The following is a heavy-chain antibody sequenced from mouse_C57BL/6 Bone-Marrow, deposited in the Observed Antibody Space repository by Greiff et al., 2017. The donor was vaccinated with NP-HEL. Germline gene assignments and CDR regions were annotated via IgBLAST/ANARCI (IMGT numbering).Heavy chain of an antibody. D-gene: IGHD1-1*01. CDR2: IDPSDSYT. CDR1: GYTFTSYW. CDR3: AREDYYGSSPVFAY. J-gene: IGHJ3*01. Sequence: VQLQQPGAELVKPGASVKLSCKASGYTFTSYWMQWVKQRPGQGLEWIGEIDPSDSYTNYNHKFKGKATLTVDTSSSTAYMQLSSLTSEDSAVYYCAREDYYGSSPVFAYWGQGTLVTVSA. V-gene: IGHV1-50*01.